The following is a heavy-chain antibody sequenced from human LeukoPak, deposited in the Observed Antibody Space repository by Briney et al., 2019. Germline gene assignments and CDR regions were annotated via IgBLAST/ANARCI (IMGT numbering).Heavy chain of an antibody. CDR1: GFTFSSFG. D-gene: IGHD6-13*01. V-gene: IGHV3-33*01. CDR2: IWYDASNK. Sequence: GGSLRLSCAASGFTFSSFGMHWVRQAPGKGLEWVAVIWYDASNKYYADSVKGRFTISRDNSKNTLFLQMNSLRDDDTAVYYCVRGVGVSRFNYFDPWGQGTPVIVSS. J-gene: IGHJ5*02. CDR3: VRGVGVSRFNYFDP.